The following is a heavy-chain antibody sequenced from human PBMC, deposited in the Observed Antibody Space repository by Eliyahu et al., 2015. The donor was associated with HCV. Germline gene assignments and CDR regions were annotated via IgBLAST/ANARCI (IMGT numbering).Heavy chain of an antibody. D-gene: IGHD6-19*01. CDR1: GGTFXSXT. Sequence: QVQLVQSGAEVKKPGSSVKVSCXASGGTFXSXTISWVRQAPGQGLEWMGGIVPVFGRANYAQKFQGRVTITADESTSTAYMELSSLRSEDTALYFCAIEGGSSGPRWFDPWGQGTLVTVSS. V-gene: IGHV1-69*01. CDR3: AIEGGSSGPRWFDP. J-gene: IGHJ5*02. CDR2: IVPVFGRA.